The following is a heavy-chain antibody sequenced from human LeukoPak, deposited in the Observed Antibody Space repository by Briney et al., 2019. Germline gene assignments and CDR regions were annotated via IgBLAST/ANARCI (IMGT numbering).Heavy chain of an antibody. CDR2: IYYSGST. J-gene: IGHJ4*02. Sequence: SETLSLTCTVSGGSISSYYWSWIRQPPGKGLEWIGYIYYSGSTNYNPSLKSRVTISVDTSKNQFSLKLSSVAAADTAVYYCARHLRELGYWGQGTLVTVSS. V-gene: IGHV4-59*08. CDR1: GGSISSYY. CDR3: ARHLRELGY.